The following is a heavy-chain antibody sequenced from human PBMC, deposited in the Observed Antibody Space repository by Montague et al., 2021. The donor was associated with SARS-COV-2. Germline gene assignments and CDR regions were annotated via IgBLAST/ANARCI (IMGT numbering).Heavy chain of an antibody. D-gene: IGHD1-20*01. V-gene: IGHV4-4*07. CDR2: IYNSRST. J-gene: IGHJ4*02. Sequence: SETLSLTCTVSGGSISGYCWSWFRQSPGKGLEWIGRIYNSRSTSYNPSLKSRVTMSVDTSKNQFSLNLSSVTAADTAVYYCVRDQGRSNWNYPDYWGQGMLVTVSS. CDR1: GGSISGYC. CDR3: VRDQGRSNWNYPDY.